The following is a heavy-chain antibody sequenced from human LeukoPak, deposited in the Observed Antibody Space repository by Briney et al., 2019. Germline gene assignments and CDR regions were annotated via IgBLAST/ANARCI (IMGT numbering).Heavy chain of an antibody. Sequence: PSETLSLTCAVSDGSISSNYYWGWIRPPPGKGLEWIGTISYSGSTYYNPSLKSRVTISVDTSKNQFSLKLSSVTAADTAVYYCARVTSGYYTADAFDIWGQGTMVTVSS. CDR2: ISYSGST. CDR1: DGSISSNYY. J-gene: IGHJ3*02. V-gene: IGHV4-39*07. CDR3: ARVTSGYYTADAFDI. D-gene: IGHD3-3*01.